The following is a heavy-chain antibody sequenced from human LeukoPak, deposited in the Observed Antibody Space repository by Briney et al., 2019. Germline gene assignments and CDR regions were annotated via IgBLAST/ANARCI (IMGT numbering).Heavy chain of an antibody. CDR3: AKDSHWILFDD. CDR1: GFTFSSYA. D-gene: IGHD2-2*03. V-gene: IGHV3-23*01. Sequence: GGSLRLSCAASGFTFSSYAMSWVRQAPGEGLEWVSAISGSGGSTYYADSVKGRFTNSRDNSKNTLYLQMDSLRDEDTAVYYCAKDSHWILFDDWGQGTLVTVSS. J-gene: IGHJ4*02. CDR2: ISGSGGST.